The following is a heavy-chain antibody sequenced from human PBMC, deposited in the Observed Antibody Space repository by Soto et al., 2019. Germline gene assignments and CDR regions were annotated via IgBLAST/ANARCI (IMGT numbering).Heavy chain of an antibody. CDR3: AKDTYDFWSGYYTGYFDY. D-gene: IGHD3-3*01. J-gene: IGHJ4*02. CDR2: ISGSGGST. V-gene: IGHV3-23*01. Sequence: EVQLLESGGGLVQPGGSLRLSCAASGFTFSSYAMSWVRKATGKGLEWVSAISGSGGSTYYADSVKGRFTISRDNSKNTLYLQMNSLRAEDTAVYYCAKDTYDFWSGYYTGYFDYWGQGTLVTVSS. CDR1: GFTFSSYA.